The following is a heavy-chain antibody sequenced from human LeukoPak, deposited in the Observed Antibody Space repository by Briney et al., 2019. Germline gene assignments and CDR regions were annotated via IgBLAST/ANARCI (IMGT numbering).Heavy chain of an antibody. Sequence: SETLSLTCTVSGGSISSYYWSWIRQPPGKGLEWIGYIYYSGSTNYNPSLKSRVTISVDTSKNQFSLKLSSVTAADTAVYYCARHVYVPLVTTVGCFDPWGQGTLVTVSS. CDR3: ARHVYVPLVTTVGCFDP. J-gene: IGHJ5*02. D-gene: IGHD4-11*01. CDR2: IYYSGST. CDR1: GGSISSYY. V-gene: IGHV4-59*08.